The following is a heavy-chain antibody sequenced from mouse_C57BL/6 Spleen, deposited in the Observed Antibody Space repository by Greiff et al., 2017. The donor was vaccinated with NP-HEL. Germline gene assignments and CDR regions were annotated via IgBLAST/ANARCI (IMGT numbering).Heavy chain of an antibody. Sequence: QVQLQQSGAELARPGASVKLSCKASGYTFTSYGISWVKQRTGQGLEWIGEIYPRSGNTYYNVKFKGKATLTADKSSSTAYMELRSLTSEDSAVYFCARRYLRDYFDYWGQGTTLTVSS. CDR1: GYTFTSYG. D-gene: IGHD5-1-1*01. V-gene: IGHV1-81*01. J-gene: IGHJ2*01. CDR3: ARRYLRDYFDY. CDR2: IYPRSGNT.